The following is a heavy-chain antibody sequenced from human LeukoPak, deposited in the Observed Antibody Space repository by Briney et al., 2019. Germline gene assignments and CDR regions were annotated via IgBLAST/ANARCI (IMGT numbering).Heavy chain of an antibody. Sequence: SETLSLTCTVSGGSISSYYWSWIRQPAGKGLEWIGRIYTSGSTNYNPSLKSRVTMSVDTSENQFSLKLSSVTAADTAVYYCARDGSGSGWSYYFDYWGQGTLVTVSS. CDR1: GGSISSYY. CDR3: ARDGSGSGWSYYFDY. CDR2: IYTSGST. V-gene: IGHV4-4*07. D-gene: IGHD6-19*01. J-gene: IGHJ4*02.